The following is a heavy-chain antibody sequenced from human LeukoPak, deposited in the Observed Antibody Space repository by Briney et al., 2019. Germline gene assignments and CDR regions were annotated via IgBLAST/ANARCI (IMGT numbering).Heavy chain of an antibody. D-gene: IGHD3-22*01. Sequence: PGGSLRLSCAASGFTFSSYGMHWVRQAPGKGLEWVAFIRYDGSNKYYADSVKGRFTISRDNSKNTLYLQMNSLRAEDTAVYYCAKDEIPASSGYYPFQHWGQGTLVTVSS. CDR1: GFTFSSYG. V-gene: IGHV3-30*02. J-gene: IGHJ1*01. CDR2: IRYDGSNK. CDR3: AKDEIPASSGYYPFQH.